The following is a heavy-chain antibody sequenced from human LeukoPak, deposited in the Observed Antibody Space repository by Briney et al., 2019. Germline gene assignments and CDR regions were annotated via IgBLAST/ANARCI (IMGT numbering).Heavy chain of an antibody. J-gene: IGHJ4*02. CDR1: GGSFSGYY. D-gene: IGHD4-17*01. CDR3: ARTWTTVTRTFDY. Sequence: SETLSLTCAVYGGSFSGYYWSWIRQPPGKGLEWIGEINHSGSTNYNPSLKSRVTMSVDTSKNQFSLKLSSVTAADTAVYYCARTWTTVTRTFDYWGQGTLVTVSS. CDR2: INHSGST. V-gene: IGHV4-34*01.